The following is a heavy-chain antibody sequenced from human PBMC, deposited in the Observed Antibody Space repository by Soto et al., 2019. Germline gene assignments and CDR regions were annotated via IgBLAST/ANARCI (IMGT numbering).Heavy chain of an antibody. V-gene: IGHV4-34*01. CDR2: INHSGST. CDR3: ARGRRGSSWYSDWFDP. Sequence: SDTLSLTCAFYGGSFSGYYWSWIRQPPWRGLDVIGEINHSGSTNYNPSLKSRVTISVDTSKNQFSLKLSSVTAADTAVYYCARGRRGSSWYSDWFDPWGQGTLVTVSS. J-gene: IGHJ5*02. D-gene: IGHD6-13*01. CDR1: GGSFSGYY.